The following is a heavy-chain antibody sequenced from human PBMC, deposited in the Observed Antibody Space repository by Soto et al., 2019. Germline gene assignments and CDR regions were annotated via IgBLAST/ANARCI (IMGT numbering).Heavy chain of an antibody. V-gene: IGHV4-31*03. CDR1: GGSISSGGYY. J-gene: IGHJ5*02. CDR2: IYYSGST. Sequence: PTETLSLTCTVSGGSISSGGYYWSWIRQHPGKGLEWIGYIYYSGSTYYNPSLKSRVTISVDTSKNQFSLKLSSVTAADTAVYYCARSKDDFCSGYFCWFDPWGQRTLVPVSS. CDR3: ARSKDDFCSGYFCWFDP. D-gene: IGHD3-3*01.